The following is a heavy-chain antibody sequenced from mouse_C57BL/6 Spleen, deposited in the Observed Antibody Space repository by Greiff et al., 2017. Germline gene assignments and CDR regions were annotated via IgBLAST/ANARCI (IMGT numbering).Heavy chain of an antibody. D-gene: IGHD1-1*01. CDR1: GYTFTSYW. Sequence: VQLQQPGAELVRPGTSVKLSCKASGYTFTSYWMHWVKQRPGQGLEWIGVIDPSDSYTNYNQKFKGKATLTVDTSSSTAYMQLSSLTSEDSAVYYCAREGTTVVVTDYWGQGTTLTVSS. V-gene: IGHV1-59*01. J-gene: IGHJ2*01. CDR2: IDPSDSYT. CDR3: AREGTTVVVTDY.